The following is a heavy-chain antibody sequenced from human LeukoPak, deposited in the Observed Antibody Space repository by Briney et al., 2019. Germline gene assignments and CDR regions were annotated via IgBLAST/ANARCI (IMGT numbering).Heavy chain of an antibody. V-gene: IGHV3-23*01. CDR2: INGNGGGS. J-gene: IGHJ4*02. Sequence: GGSLRLSCAASGFTFSDHAMSWVRQAPAKGLEWVSSINGNGGGSYYIDSVKGRFTVSRDNSKNTLSLQMNSLRAEDTAVYYCAQRGGLDYWGQGTLVTVSS. CDR1: GFTFSDHA. D-gene: IGHD3-16*01. CDR3: AQRGGLDY.